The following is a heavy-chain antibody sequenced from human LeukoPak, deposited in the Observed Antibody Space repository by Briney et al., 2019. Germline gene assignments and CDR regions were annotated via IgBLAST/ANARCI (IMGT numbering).Heavy chain of an antibody. D-gene: IGHD6-13*01. CDR1: GFIFSSYS. V-gene: IGHV3-23*01. CDR2: ITGSGGNT. J-gene: IGHJ6*02. Sequence: GGSLRLSCAASGFIFSSYSMSWVRQAPGKGLEWVSVITGSGGNTYYADSVKGRFTISKDNSKNTVYLQMSSLRVDDTAVYYCAKAASSSWPSYYYGMYVCGQGTTVTVSS. CDR3: AKAASSSWPSYYYGMYV.